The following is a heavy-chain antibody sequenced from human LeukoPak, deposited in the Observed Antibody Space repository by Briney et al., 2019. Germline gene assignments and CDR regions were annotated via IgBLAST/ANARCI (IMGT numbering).Heavy chain of an antibody. CDR3: ARDYYDSLTYNYGMDV. CDR1: GFTFRSYA. D-gene: IGHD3-16*01. V-gene: IGHV3-66*01. J-gene: IGHJ6*02. Sequence: GGSLRLSCAASGFTFRSYAMSWVRQAPGKGLEWVSVIYSGGSTYYADSVKGRFTISRDNSKNTLYLQMNSLRADDTAVYYCARDYYDSLTYNYGMDVWGQGTTVTVSS. CDR2: IYSGGST.